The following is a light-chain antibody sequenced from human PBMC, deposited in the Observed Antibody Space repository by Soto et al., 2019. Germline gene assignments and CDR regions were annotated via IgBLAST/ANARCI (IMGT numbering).Light chain of an antibody. CDR1: SSDVGGYNY. CDR2: EVT. J-gene: IGLJ3*02. CDR3: SSYASSNTWV. Sequence: QSALTQPPSASGSPGQSVTISCTGTSSDVGGYNYVSWYQQHPGKAPKLMIYEVTKQPSGVPDRFSASKSGNTASLTVSGLQAEDEANYYCSSYASSNTWVFGGGTKLTVL. V-gene: IGLV2-8*01.